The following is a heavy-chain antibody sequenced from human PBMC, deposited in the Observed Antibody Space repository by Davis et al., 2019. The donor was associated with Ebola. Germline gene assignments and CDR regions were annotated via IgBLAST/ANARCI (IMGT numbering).Heavy chain of an antibody. V-gene: IGHV3-73*01. CDR3: TGPYSGYDRYGMDV. CDR1: GFTFSGSA. Sequence: GESLKISCAASGFTFSGSAMHWVRQASGKGLEWVGRIRSKANSYATAYAASVKGRFTISRDDSKNTAYLQMNSLKTEDTAVYYCTGPYSGYDRYGMDVWGQGTTVTVSS. D-gene: IGHD5-12*01. CDR2: IRSKANSYAT. J-gene: IGHJ6*02.